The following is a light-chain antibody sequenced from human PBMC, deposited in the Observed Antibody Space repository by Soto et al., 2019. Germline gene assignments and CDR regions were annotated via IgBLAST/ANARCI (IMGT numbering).Light chain of an antibody. Sequence: DIQMTQSPSTLSASVGDRVTITCRASQSISSWLAWYQQKPGKAPKLLIYDASSLESGVPSRFSGSVSGTEFTLTISSLRPDDFATYYCQQYGSYSPTFGQGTKVDIK. J-gene: IGKJ1*01. CDR3: QQYGSYSPT. CDR2: DAS. V-gene: IGKV1-5*01. CDR1: QSISSW.